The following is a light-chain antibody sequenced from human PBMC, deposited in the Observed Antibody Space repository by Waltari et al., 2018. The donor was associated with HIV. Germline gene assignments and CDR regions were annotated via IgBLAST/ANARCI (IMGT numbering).Light chain of an antibody. CDR3: ASFTSGRLNV. V-gene: IGLV2-14*01. CDR2: VVY. J-gene: IGLJ1*01. Sequence: QSALTQPASVSGSPGQSITISCTGTSNDVGAYDYVSWYQQSPGKVPKLLIYVVYNRPSRISTRVSGSKAGNTAFLTISGLRAEDEADDYCASFTSGRLNVFGSGTKVTV. CDR1: SNDVGAYDY.